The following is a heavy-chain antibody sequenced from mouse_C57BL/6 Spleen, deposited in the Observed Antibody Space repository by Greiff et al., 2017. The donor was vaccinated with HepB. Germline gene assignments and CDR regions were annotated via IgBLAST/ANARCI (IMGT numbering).Heavy chain of an antibody. CDR3: ARRGTVVRSYYAMDY. D-gene: IGHD1-1*01. CDR1: GYTFTSYW. CDR2: IDPSDSYT. Sequence: QVQLQQPGAELVMPGASVKLSCKASGYTFTSYWMHGVKQRPGQGLEWIGEIDPSDSYTNYNQKFKGKSTLTVDKSSSTAYMQLSSLTSEDSAVYYCARRGTVVRSYYAMDYWGQGTSATVSS. J-gene: IGHJ4*01. V-gene: IGHV1-69*01.